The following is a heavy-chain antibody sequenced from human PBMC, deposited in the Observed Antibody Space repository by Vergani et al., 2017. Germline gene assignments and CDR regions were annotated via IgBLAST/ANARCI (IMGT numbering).Heavy chain of an antibody. Sequence: QVQLQESGPGLVKPSETLSLTCTVSGYSISSGYYWGWIRQPPGKGLEWIGSIYHSGSTYYNPSLKSRVTISVDTSKNQFSLKLSSVTAADTAVYYCARVTSISAASIIAPWGQGTLVTVSS. D-gene: IGHD6-13*01. CDR2: IYHSGST. CDR1: GYSISSGYY. J-gene: IGHJ5*02. V-gene: IGHV4-38-2*02. CDR3: ARVTSISAASIIAP.